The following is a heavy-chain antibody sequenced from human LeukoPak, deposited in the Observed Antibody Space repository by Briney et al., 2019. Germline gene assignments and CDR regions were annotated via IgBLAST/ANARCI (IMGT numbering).Heavy chain of an antibody. Sequence: GASVKVSCKASGYTFNTYGINWVRQAPGQGLDWMGWISTDDGDTKYAQTFQGRVTMTTDTSTSTAYMELRSLRSDDTAVYYCAREGLGDLSLDYWGQGTLVTVSS. D-gene: IGHD3-16*01. J-gene: IGHJ4*02. V-gene: IGHV1-18*01. CDR2: ISTDDGDT. CDR1: GYTFNTYG. CDR3: AREGLGDLSLDY.